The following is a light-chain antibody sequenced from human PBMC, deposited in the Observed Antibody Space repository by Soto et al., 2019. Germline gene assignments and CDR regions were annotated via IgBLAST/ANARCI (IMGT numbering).Light chain of an antibody. V-gene: IGKV1-5*03. CDR1: QSISSW. Sequence: DIQMTQSPSTLSASVGDRVTITCRASQSISSWLAWYQQKPGKAPKLLIYKASSLESGVPSSFSGSGSGTEFTLTISSLQPDDFATYYCQQYNSRRAFGQGTKVEIK. CDR3: QQYNSRRA. CDR2: KAS. J-gene: IGKJ1*01.